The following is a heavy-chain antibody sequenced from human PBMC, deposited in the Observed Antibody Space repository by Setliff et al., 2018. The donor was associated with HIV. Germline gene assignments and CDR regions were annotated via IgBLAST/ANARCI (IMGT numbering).Heavy chain of an antibody. CDR3: ARCYYDSSGPTDAFDI. CDR1: GYTFTNYY. D-gene: IGHD3-22*01. Sequence: ASVKVSCKASGYTFTNYYIHWVRQAPGQELEWMGLINPSGGRTSYAQKFQGRLTMTRDTSRSTVYMELSSLRSEDTAMYYCARCYYDSSGPTDAFDIWGQGTVVTV. V-gene: IGHV1-46*01. CDR2: INPSGGRT. J-gene: IGHJ3*02.